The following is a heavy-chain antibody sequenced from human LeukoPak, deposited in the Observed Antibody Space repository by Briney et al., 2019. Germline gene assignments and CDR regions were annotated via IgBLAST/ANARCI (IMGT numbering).Heavy chain of an antibody. D-gene: IGHD2-15*01. CDR1: GYTFTGYY. CDR3: ARSVEYCSGGSCYRRLDY. CDR2: INPSGGST. V-gene: IGHV1-46*01. J-gene: IGHJ4*02. Sequence: ASVKVSCKASGYTFTGYYMHWVRQAPGQGLEWMGIINPSGGSTSYAQKFQGRVTMTRDTSTSTVYMELSSLRSEDTAVYYCARSVEYCSGGSCYRRLDYWGQGTLVTVSS.